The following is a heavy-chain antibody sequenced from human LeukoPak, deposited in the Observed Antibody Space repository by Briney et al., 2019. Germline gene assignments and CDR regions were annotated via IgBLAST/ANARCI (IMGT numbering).Heavy chain of an antibody. CDR2: IKSKTDGGTT. CDR3: TTSIAVAGPLDY. CDR1: GFTFSNAW. Sequence: GGSLRLSCAASGFTFSNAWMSWVRQAPGKGLEWVGRIKSKTDGGTTDYAAPVKGRLTISRDDSKNTLYLQMNSLKTEDTAVYYCTTSIAVAGPLDYWGQGTLVTVSS. V-gene: IGHV3-15*01. D-gene: IGHD6-19*01. J-gene: IGHJ4*02.